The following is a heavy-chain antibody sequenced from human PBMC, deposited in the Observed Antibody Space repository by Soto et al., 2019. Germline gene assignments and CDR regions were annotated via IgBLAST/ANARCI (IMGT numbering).Heavy chain of an antibody. CDR2: IYNGERT. Sequence: QVHLQESGPGLVKPSETMSLTCTASGASIRNFYWNWVRQFPGKGLEWIGHIYNGERTNYNPSLKSRVTISVDTSANQFSLKLSSVTVADTAVYYCAQTTGSPGFDYWGQGTLVAVSS. D-gene: IGHD1-1*01. V-gene: IGHV4-59*01. J-gene: IGHJ4*02. CDR3: AQTTGSPGFDY. CDR1: GASIRNFY.